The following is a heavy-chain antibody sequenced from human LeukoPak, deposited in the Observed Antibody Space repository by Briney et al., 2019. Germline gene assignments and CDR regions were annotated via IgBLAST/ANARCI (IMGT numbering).Heavy chain of an antibody. V-gene: IGHV3-23*01. CDR2: ISDSGGSS. CDR3: ARYIEGNYYSALDY. J-gene: IGHJ4*02. Sequence: GGSLRLSCATSGFIFSSYAMTWVRQAPGKGLECVSPISDSGGSSYYADSVKGRFTISRENSKNTLYLQMNSLRAEDTAVYYCARYIEGNYYSALDYWGQGTLVTVSS. CDR1: GFIFSSYA. D-gene: IGHD2-15*01.